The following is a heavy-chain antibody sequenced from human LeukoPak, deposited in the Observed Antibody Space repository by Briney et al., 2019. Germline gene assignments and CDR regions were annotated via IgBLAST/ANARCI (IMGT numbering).Heavy chain of an antibody. CDR1: GFPFSSHG. D-gene: IGHD3-10*01. J-gene: IGHJ3*02. CDR3: ARTLGEWSAFDI. V-gene: IGHV3-23*01. CDR2: ISPGGPT. Sequence: GGSLRLSCAGSGFPFSSHGMNWVRQAPGKGLEWVSGISPGGPTYYADSVKGRFTISRDDSKNTLYLQMNSLRAEDTAVYYCARTLGEWSAFDIWGQGTMVAVSS.